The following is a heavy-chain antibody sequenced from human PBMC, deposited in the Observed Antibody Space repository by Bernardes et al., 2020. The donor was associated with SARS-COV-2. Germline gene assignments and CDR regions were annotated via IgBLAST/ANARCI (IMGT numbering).Heavy chain of an antibody. J-gene: IGHJ4*02. CDR3: ARGHQGFDTTGFYCLDW. V-gene: IGHV3-23*01. CDR2: ISGNAGST. D-gene: IGHD3-22*01. CDR1: GFTFTYYA. Sequence: GGSLRLSCPASGFTFTYYAMSWVRQAPGKGLEWVSTISGNAGSTYYADFVKGRFTISRDNSKNILYLQMNSLRAEDTAVYYCARGHQGFDTTGFYCLDWWGPGTLDTGSS.